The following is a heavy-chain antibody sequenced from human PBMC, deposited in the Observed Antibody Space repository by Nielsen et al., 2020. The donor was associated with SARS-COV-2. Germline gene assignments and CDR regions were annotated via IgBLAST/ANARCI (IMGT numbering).Heavy chain of an antibody. J-gene: IGHJ4*02. V-gene: IGHV3-11*03. CDR2: ISSSSSYT. D-gene: IGHD3-10*01. CDR1: GFTFSDYY. CDR3: ARFVYYGSGSFDY. Sequence: RGSLRLSCAASGFTFSDYYMSWIRQAPGKGLEWVSYISSSSSYTNYADSVKGRFTISRDNAKNSLYLQMNSLRAEDTAVYYCARFVYYGSGSFDYWGQGTLVTVSS.